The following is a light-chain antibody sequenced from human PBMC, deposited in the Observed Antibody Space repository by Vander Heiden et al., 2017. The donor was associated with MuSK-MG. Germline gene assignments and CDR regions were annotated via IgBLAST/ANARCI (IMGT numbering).Light chain of an antibody. CDR3: QEDKSYPTWT. J-gene: IGKJ1*01. V-gene: IGKV1-5*03. CDR2: KAS. Sequence: DFQMTQSPSTLSASVGDRVTITCRASQSISNWLAWYQQRPGKAPKLLIYKASILESGVPSRFSGSGYGTEFTLTISSRQPDDFAPYYCQEDKSYPTWTFGQGTKVEIK. CDR1: QSISNW.